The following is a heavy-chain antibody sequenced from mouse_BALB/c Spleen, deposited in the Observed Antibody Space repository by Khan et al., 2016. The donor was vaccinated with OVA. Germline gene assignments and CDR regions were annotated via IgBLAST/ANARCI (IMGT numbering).Heavy chain of an antibody. J-gene: IGHJ3*01. CDR1: GYTFTSYW. CDR3: TNHGSSSAWFTY. CDR2: INPSTDYT. V-gene: IGHV1-7*01. Sequence: QIQLVQSGAELAKPGASVKMSCKASGYTFTSYWMHWVKQRPGQGLEWIGYINPSTDYTEYNQKFKDKATLTADKSSSTAYMQLTSLTSEDSAVYYCTNHGSSSAWFTYWGQGTLVTCLC. D-gene: IGHD1-1*01.